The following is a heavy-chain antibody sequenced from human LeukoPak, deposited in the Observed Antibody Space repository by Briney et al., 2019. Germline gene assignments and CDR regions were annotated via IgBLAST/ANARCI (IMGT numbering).Heavy chain of an antibody. CDR1: GYSISSGYY. CDR3: ARDGTPIYSSGWVYMDV. J-gene: IGHJ6*04. Sequence: PSETLSLTCTVSGYSISSGYYWGWIRQPPGKVLEWVANIKHDGSEKYYVDSVAGRFTISRDNAKNSLYLQMNSLRGEDTAVYYCARDGTPIYSSGWVYMDVWGKGTTVTISS. V-gene: IGHV3-7*01. D-gene: IGHD6-25*01. CDR2: IKHDGSEK.